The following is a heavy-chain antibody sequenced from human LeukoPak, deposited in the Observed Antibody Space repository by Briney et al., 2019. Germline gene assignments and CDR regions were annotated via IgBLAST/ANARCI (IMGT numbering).Heavy chain of an antibody. D-gene: IGHD3-3*01. CDR2: INHSGST. Sequence: SETLSLTCTVSGGSISSYYWSWIRQPPGKGLEWIGEINHSGSTNYNPSLKSRVTISVDTSKNQFSLKLSSVTAADTAVYYCARLVYAIDYDFWSGYPGDYYYMDVWGKGTTVTVSS. J-gene: IGHJ6*03. CDR1: GGSISSYY. V-gene: IGHV4-34*01. CDR3: ARLVYAIDYDFWSGYPGDYYYMDV.